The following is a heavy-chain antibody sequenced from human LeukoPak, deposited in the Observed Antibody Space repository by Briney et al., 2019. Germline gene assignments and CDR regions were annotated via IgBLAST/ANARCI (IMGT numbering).Heavy chain of an antibody. CDR1: GFTFDDYA. CDR3: AKDIRRYSYAEGYFDY. Sequence: GGSLRLSCVASGFTFDDYAMHWVRQAPGKGLEWVSLISGDGGSTYYADSVKGRFTISRDNSKNSLYLQMNSLRTEDTALYYCAKDIRRYSYAEGYFDYWGQGTLVTVSS. V-gene: IGHV3-43*02. D-gene: IGHD5-18*01. J-gene: IGHJ4*02. CDR2: ISGDGGST.